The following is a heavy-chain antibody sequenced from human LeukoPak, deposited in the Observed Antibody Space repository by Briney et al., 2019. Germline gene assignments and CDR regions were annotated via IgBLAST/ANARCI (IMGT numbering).Heavy chain of an antibody. CDR2: ISYDGSNK. J-gene: IGHJ3*02. CDR3: AKGPRDYGDFDDAFDI. CDR1: GFTFSSYG. Sequence: GGSLRLSCAASGFTFSSYGMHWVRQAPGKGLEWVAVISYDGSNKYYADSVKGRFTISRDNSKNTLYLQMNSLRAEDTAVYYCAKGPRDYGDFDDAFDIWGQGTMVTVSS. V-gene: IGHV3-30*18. D-gene: IGHD4-17*01.